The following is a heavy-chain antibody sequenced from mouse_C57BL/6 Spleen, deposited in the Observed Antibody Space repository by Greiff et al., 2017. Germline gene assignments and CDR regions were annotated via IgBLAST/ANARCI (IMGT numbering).Heavy chain of an antibody. J-gene: IGHJ2*01. CDR3: ARYIRDYYGSFYYFDY. CDR1: GFTFTDYY. V-gene: IGHV7-3*01. Sequence: EVHLVESGGGLVQPGGSLSLSCAASGFTFTDYYMSWVRQPPGKALEWLGFIRNKANGYTTEYSASVKGRFTISRDNSQSILYLQMNALRAEDSATYYCARYIRDYYGSFYYFDYWGQGTTLTVSS. D-gene: IGHD1-1*01. CDR2: IRNKANGYTT.